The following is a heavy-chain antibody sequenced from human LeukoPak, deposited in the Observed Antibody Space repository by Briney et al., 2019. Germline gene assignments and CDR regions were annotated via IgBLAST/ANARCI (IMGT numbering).Heavy chain of an antibody. CDR1: GYTFTGYY. V-gene: IGHV1-2*02. CDR2: INPNSGAT. CDR3: VRDLMTTQTWDFDY. D-gene: IGHD3-16*01. J-gene: IGHJ4*02. Sequence: GASVKVSCKGSGYTFTGYYMHWVRQAPGQGLEWMAWINPNSGATKYAQRFKGRVTVTRDTSISTAYMELSSLESDDTAMYYCVRDLMTTQTWDFDYWGQGTLVSVSS.